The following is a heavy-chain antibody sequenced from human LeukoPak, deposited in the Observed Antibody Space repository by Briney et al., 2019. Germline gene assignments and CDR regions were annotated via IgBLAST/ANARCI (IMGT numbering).Heavy chain of an antibody. J-gene: IGHJ4*02. CDR3: ARDRTVIPAAMSGSSY. CDR1: GYTFTSYY. Sequence: GASVKVSCKASGYTFTSYYMHWVRQAPGQGLEWMGIINASGGSTSYAQKFQGRVTMTRDTSTSTVYMELSSLRSEDTAVYYCARDRTVIPAAMSGSSYWGQGTLVTVSS. V-gene: IGHV1-46*01. D-gene: IGHD2-2*01. CDR2: INASGGST.